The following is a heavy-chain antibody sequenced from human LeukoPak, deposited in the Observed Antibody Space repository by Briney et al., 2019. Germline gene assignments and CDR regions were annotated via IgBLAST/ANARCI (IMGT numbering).Heavy chain of an antibody. CDR2: INTNTWNP. J-gene: IGHJ4*02. V-gene: IGHV7-4-1*02. CDR3: ARDASTVNFDY. D-gene: IGHD4-17*01. CDR1: GYTFTTYG. Sequence: ASVKVSCKASGYTFTTYGMNWVRQAPGQGLEWMGWINTNTWNPTYAQGFTGRFVFSLDTSVSTAYLQISSLKAEDTAVYYCARDASTVNFDYWGQGTLVTVSS.